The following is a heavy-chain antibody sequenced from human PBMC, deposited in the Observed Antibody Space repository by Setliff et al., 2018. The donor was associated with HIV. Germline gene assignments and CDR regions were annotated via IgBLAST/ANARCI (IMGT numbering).Heavy chain of an antibody. J-gene: IGHJ4*02. D-gene: IGHD6-6*01. CDR2: VNDGGST. CDR3: ARHDTEYSSYPIDY. V-gene: IGHV4-34*01. CDR1: GGSFSGHF. Sequence: SETLSLTCAVYGGSFSGHFWTWIRQPPGKGLEWIGEVNDGGSTNYNSSLKSRVTLSVDTSKNQFSLKVTSVTAADTAVYYCARHDTEYSSYPIDYWGQGNLVTVSS.